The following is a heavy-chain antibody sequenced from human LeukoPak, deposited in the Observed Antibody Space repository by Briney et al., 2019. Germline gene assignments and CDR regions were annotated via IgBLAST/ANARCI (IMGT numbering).Heavy chain of an antibody. CDR3: AAYCSGGSCYDY. Sequence: GGSPRLSCAASGFTFSSYAMSWVRQAPGKGLEWVSAISGSGGSTYYADSVKGRFTISRDNSKNTLYLQMNSLRAEDTAVYYCAAYCSGGSCYDYWGQGTLVTVSS. D-gene: IGHD2-15*01. V-gene: IGHV3-23*01. J-gene: IGHJ4*02. CDR1: GFTFSSYA. CDR2: ISGSGGST.